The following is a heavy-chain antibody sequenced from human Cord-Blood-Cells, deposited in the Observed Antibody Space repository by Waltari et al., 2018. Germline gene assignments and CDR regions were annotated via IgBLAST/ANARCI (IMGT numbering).Heavy chain of an antibody. Sequence: QVQLVESGGGVVQPGGSLRPSCAASGFTFRRYGMHWFRRAPGKGLEWVAFIRYDGSNKYYADSVKGQFTISRDNSKNTLYLQMNSLRAEDTAVYYCAKGASREQQRVSYDLWGRGTLVTVSS. V-gene: IGHV3-30*02. CDR3: AKGASREQQRVSYDL. CDR2: IRYDGSNK. CDR1: GFTFRRYG. J-gene: IGHJ2*01. D-gene: IGHD6-13*01.